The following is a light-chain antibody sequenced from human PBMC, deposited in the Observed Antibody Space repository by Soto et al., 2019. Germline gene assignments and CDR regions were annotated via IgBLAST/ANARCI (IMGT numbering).Light chain of an antibody. CDR1: QSVSSN. J-gene: IGKJ5*01. V-gene: IGKV3-15*01. CDR2: GAS. CDR3: QQYNNWPHT. Sequence: EIVMTQSPVTLSVSPGERATLSCRASQSVSSNLAWYQQKPGQAPRLLFYGASTRATGIPARFSGGGSGTEFTLTVSSLQSEDFALYYCQQYNNWPHTFGQGTRLDIK.